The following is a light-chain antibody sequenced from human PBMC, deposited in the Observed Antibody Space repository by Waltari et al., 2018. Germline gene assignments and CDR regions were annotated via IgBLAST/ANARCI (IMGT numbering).Light chain of an antibody. Sequence: QSALTQPASVSGSPGQSITISCTGTSSDVGGYNFVTWYQQHPGKAPKLMIDEASKRPSGVSNRFSGSKSGNTASLTISGLQAEDEADYYCCSYTTSDTFVFGGGTKLTVL. CDR2: EAS. J-gene: IGLJ2*01. CDR1: SSDVGGYNF. CDR3: CSYTTSDTFV. V-gene: IGLV2-23*02.